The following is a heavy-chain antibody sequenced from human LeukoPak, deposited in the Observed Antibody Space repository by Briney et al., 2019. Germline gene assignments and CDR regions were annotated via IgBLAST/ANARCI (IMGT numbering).Heavy chain of an antibody. Sequence: ASVKVSCKASGYTFTSYGISWVRQAPGQGLEWMGWISAYNGNTNYAQKLQGRVTMTTDTPTSTAYMELRSLRSDDTAVYYCARAPTYYYDSSGYLCYWGQGTLVTVSS. D-gene: IGHD3-22*01. CDR3: ARAPTYYYDSSGYLCY. CDR1: GYTFTSYG. J-gene: IGHJ4*02. V-gene: IGHV1-18*01. CDR2: ISAYNGNT.